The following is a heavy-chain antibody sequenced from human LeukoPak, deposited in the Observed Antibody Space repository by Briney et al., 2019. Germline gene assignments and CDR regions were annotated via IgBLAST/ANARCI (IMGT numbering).Heavy chain of an antibody. J-gene: IGHJ4*02. D-gene: IGHD6-13*01. V-gene: IGHV1-58*01. Sequence: SVKVSCKASGFTFTSSAVQWVRQARGQRLEWIGWIVVGSGNTNYAQKFQERVTITRDMSTSTAYMELSSLRSEDTAVYYCAADLAAAGTYDYWGQGTLVNVSS. CDR1: GFTFTSSA. CDR2: IVVGSGNT. CDR3: AADLAAAGTYDY.